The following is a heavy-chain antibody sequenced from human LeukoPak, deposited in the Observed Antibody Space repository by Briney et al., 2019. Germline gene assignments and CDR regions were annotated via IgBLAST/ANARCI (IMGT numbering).Heavy chain of an antibody. D-gene: IGHD3-10*01. V-gene: IGHV4-4*07. Sequence: SETLSLTCTVSGGSISSYYWSWIRQPAGKGLEWIGRIYTSGSTNYNPSLKSRVTMSVDTSKNQFSLKLSSVTAADTAVYYCAGGQRGFRGEYSWFDPWGQGTLVTVSS. J-gene: IGHJ5*02. CDR2: IYTSGST. CDR1: GGSISSYY. CDR3: AGGQRGFRGEYSWFDP.